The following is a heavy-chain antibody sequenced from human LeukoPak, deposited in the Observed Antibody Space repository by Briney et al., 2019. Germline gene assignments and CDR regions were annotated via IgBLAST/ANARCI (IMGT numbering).Heavy chain of an antibody. CDR2: INSDGSTT. J-gene: IGHJ4*02. V-gene: IGHV3-74*01. CDR3: TRAGYYRMDY. D-gene: IGHD2-15*01. Sequence: GGSLRLSCAASGFTFNSYWMHWVRQAPGKGLVWVSRINSDGSTTDYADSVKGRFTISRDNAKNTLYLQMSSLRAEDTAVYYCTRAGYYRMDYWGQGTLVTVSS. CDR1: GFTFNSYW.